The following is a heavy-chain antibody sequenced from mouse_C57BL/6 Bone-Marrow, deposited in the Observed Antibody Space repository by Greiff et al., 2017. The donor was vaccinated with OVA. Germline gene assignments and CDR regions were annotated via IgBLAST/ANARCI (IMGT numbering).Heavy chain of an antibody. CDR2: IYPGDGDT. Sequence: QVQLQQSGAELVKPGASVKISCKASGYAFSSYWMNWVKQRPGKGLEWIGQIYPGDGDTNYNGKFKGKATLTADKSSSTAYMQLSSLTSEDSAVYFCAREGTVVAKNFDVWGTGTTVTVSS. CDR3: AREGTVVAKNFDV. V-gene: IGHV1-80*01. D-gene: IGHD1-1*01. J-gene: IGHJ1*03. CDR1: GYAFSSYW.